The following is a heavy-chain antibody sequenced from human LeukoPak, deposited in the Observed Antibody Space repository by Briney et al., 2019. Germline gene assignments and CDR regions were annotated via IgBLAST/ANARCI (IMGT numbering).Heavy chain of an antibody. Sequence: GRSLRLSCAASGFTFSRYAMHWVRQAPGKGLEWVAVVSDDGTFTLYGDSVRGRFTVSRDSSKNTLYPQMNSLRPEDTAVYYCARDPYRDAPDYFDYWGQGTLVTVSS. CDR1: GFTFSRYA. J-gene: IGHJ4*02. V-gene: IGHV3-30-3*01. D-gene: IGHD1-14*01. CDR3: ARDPYRDAPDYFDY. CDR2: VSDDGTFT.